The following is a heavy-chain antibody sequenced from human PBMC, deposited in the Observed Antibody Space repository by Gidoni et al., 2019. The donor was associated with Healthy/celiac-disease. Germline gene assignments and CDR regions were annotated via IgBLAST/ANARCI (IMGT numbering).Heavy chain of an antibody. D-gene: IGHD6-13*01. CDR1: GGSISSGGYY. CDR2: IYYSGST. J-gene: IGHJ4*02. Sequence: QVQLPESGPGLVKPSPTLSIPCTVSGGSISSGGYYWSWIRQHPGKGLAWIGYIYYSGSTYYNPSLKSRGTISVDTSKNQFSLKLSSVTAVDTAVYYCASSYSSSWYPLFDYWGQGTLVXVSS. CDR3: ASSYSSSWYPLFDY. V-gene: IGHV4-31*03.